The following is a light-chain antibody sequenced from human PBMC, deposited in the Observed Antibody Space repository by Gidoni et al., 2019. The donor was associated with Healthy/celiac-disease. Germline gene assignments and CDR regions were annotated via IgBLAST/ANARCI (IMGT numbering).Light chain of an antibody. J-gene: IGLJ3*02. V-gene: IGLV2-23*01. CDR2: EGS. CDR3: CSYAGSWV. CDR1: SRDVGSYNL. Sequence: QSALTQPASVSESPGQSITISCTGPSRDVGSYNLVSWYQQHPGKATKLMIYEGSKRPSGVSNRFSGSKSGNTASLTSSGLQAEDEADYYCCSYAGSWVFGGGTKLTVL.